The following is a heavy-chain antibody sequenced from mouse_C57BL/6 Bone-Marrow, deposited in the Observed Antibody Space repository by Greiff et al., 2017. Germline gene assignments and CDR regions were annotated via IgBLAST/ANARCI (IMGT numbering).Heavy chain of an antibody. J-gene: IGHJ2*01. D-gene: IGHD1-1*02. Sequence: EVQLQQSGPELVKPGASVKMSCTASGYTFTDYNMHWVKPSHGKRLEWLGYINPNNGGTSYNQKFKGKATLTVNKSSSTAYMELRRLTSEDSAVYYCARSGYGDWGQGTTRTVSS. CDR2: INPNNGGT. CDR3: ARSGYGD. CDR1: GYTFTDYN. V-gene: IGHV1-22*01.